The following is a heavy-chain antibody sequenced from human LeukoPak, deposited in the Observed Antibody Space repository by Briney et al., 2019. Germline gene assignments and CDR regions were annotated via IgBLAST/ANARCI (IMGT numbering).Heavy chain of an antibody. CDR1: GGSFSGYY. V-gene: IGHV4-59*10. D-gene: IGHD3-10*01. CDR3: ARDFESSWFGELGRYNWFDP. Sequence: SETLSLTCAVYGGSFSGYYWSWIRQPPGKGLEWIGRIYTSGSTNYNPSLKSRVTMSVDTSKNQFSLKLSSVTAADTAVYYCARDFESSWFGELGRYNWFDPWGQGTLVTVSS. CDR2: IYTSGST. J-gene: IGHJ5*02.